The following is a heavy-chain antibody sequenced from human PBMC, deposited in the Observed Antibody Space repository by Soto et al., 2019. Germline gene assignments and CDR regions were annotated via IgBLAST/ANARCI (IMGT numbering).Heavy chain of an antibody. D-gene: IGHD3-22*01. CDR1: GYSFTSYW. CDR3: ARHSYYDSSVQRYYYYGMDV. J-gene: IGHJ6*02. V-gene: IGHV5-51*01. Sequence: PGESLKISCKGSGYSFTSYWIGWVRQMPGKGLEWLGIIYPGDSDTRYSPSFQGQVTISADKSISTAYLQWSSLKASDTAMYYWARHSYYDSSVQRYYYYGMDVWGQGTTVTVSS. CDR2: IYPGDSDT.